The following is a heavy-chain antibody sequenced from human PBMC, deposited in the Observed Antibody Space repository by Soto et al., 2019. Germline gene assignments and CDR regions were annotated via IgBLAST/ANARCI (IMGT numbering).Heavy chain of an antibody. V-gene: IGHV1-24*01. Sequence: AAVQVSRKVSGYTLTELSMHWVRPAPGKGLEWMGGFEPEDGETIYAKKCQGRVTMTEDTSTDTAYMELSSLRSEDTAVYYCATDRMAAMGYYYYGMDVWGQGTMVTVSS. D-gene: IGHD2-2*01. CDR1: GYTLTELS. CDR2: FEPEDGET. J-gene: IGHJ6*02. CDR3: ATDRMAAMGYYYYGMDV.